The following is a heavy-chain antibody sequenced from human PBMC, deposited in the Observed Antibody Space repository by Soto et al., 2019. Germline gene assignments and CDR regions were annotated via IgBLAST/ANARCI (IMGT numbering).Heavy chain of an antibody. D-gene: IGHD6-6*01. Sequence: SDTLSPTCAVSGVSIISSSYSCNGIRQSPGRGLEWIGHIYSSGSTYYNPSLKSRVSISVDTSNNQFSLKLTSVTAADTAVYFCAREDAARIERWFDAWGQGILVTVSS. CDR2: IYSSGST. CDR3: AREDAARIERWFDA. CDR1: GVSIISSSYS. V-gene: IGHV4-31*11. J-gene: IGHJ5*02.